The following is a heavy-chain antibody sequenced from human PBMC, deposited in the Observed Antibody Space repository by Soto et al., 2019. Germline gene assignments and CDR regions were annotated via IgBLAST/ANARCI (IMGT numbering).Heavy chain of an antibody. D-gene: IGHD3-3*01. CDR1: GDSVSSNSAA. CDR3: ASNYDFWSGSDAFDI. CDR2: TYYRSKWYN. V-gene: IGHV6-1*01. Sequence: SQTLSLTCAISGDSVSSNSAAWNWIRQSPSRGLEWLGRTYYRSKWYNEYAVSVKSRITIKPDTSKNQFSLQLNSVTPEDTAVYYCASNYDFWSGSDAFDIWGQGTMVTVSS. J-gene: IGHJ3*02.